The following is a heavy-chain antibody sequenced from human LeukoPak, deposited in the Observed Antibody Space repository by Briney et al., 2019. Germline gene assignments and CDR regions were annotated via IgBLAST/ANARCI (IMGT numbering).Heavy chain of an antibody. Sequence: PGGSLRLSCAASGITFSSYAMSWVRQAPGKGLEWVSGIRSSGEITSYADSVKGRFTISRDNSRNTLFLQMNSLRAGDTAVYYCAKDRGAAADFDYWGQGTLVTVSS. CDR3: AKDRGAAADFDY. CDR2: IRSSGEIT. D-gene: IGHD6-13*01. CDR1: GITFSSYA. V-gene: IGHV3-23*01. J-gene: IGHJ4*02.